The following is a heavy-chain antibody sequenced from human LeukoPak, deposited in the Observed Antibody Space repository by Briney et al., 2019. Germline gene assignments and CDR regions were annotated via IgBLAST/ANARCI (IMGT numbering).Heavy chain of an antibody. Sequence: SETLSLTCTVSGGSLSSFYWSWIRQPAGKGLEWIGRIYTSGTTNYNPSLKSRVTMSVDTSKNQFSLKLSSVTAADTAVYYCARLRAAAGPYYFDYWGQGTLATVSS. D-gene: IGHD6-13*01. CDR2: IYTSGTT. CDR1: GGSLSSFY. J-gene: IGHJ4*02. V-gene: IGHV4-4*07. CDR3: ARLRAAAGPYYFDY.